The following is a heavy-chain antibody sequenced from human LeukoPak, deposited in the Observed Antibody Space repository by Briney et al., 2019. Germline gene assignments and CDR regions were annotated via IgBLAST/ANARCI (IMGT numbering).Heavy chain of an antibody. Sequence: GGSLRLSCAASGFTFSSYAMSWVRQAPGKGLEWVSSISGSGGSTYYADSVKGRFTISRDNSKNTLYLQMNSLRAEDTAVYYCAKAPVVVVITEGYYFDCWGEGGLVTVSS. V-gene: IGHV3-23*01. CDR2: ISGSGGST. CDR3: AKAPVVVVITEGYYFDC. CDR1: GFTFSSYA. J-gene: IGHJ4*02. D-gene: IGHD3-22*01.